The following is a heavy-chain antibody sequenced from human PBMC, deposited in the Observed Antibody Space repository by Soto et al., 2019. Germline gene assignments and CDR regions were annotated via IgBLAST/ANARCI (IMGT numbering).Heavy chain of an antibody. CDR2: IYYSGST. J-gene: IGHJ6*02. CDR3: ARGIEGWYQGRYYYGMDV. Sequence: QVQLQESGPGLVKPSETLSLTCTVSGGSVSSGSYYWSWIRQPPGKGLEWIGYIYYSGSTNYNPSLKSRVTISVTTAKHQFSLTLSSVTAADTAVYYCARGIEGWYQGRYYYGMDVWGQGTTVTVSS. D-gene: IGHD6-19*01. CDR1: GGSVSSGSYY. V-gene: IGHV4-61*01.